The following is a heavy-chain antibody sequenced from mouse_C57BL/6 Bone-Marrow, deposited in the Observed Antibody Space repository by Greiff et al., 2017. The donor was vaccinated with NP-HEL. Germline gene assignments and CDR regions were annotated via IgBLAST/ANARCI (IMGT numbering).Heavy chain of an antibody. Sequence: VKLVESGAELVRPGASVKLSCKASGYTFTDYYINWVKQRPGQGLEWIARIYPGSGNTYYNEKFKGKATLTAEKSSSTAYMQLSSLTSEDSAVYFCARDYGSSFYWYFDVWGTGTTVTVSS. J-gene: IGHJ1*03. CDR3: ARDYGSSFYWYFDV. CDR2: IYPGSGNT. D-gene: IGHD1-1*01. V-gene: IGHV1-76*01. CDR1: GYTFTDYY.